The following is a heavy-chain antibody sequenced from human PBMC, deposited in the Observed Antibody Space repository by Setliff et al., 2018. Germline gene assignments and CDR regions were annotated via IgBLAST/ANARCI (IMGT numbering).Heavy chain of an antibody. J-gene: IGHJ4*02. CDR1: DGSLSTYY. CDR2: VYYSGTA. CDR3: ARGGTFRYFDF. V-gene: IGHV4-59*01. D-gene: IGHD5-12*01. Sequence: PSETLSLTCTVSDGSLSTYYWSWIRQPPGKGLEFIGYVYYSGTANYSPSPRSRLTISVDTSKNQFSLKLRSVTAADTAVYYCARGGTFRYFDFWGQGAPVIVSS.